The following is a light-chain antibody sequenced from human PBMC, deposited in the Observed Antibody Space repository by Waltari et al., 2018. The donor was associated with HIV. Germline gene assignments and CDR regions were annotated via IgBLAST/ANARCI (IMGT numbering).Light chain of an antibody. CDR3: QQYATSPRT. CDR2: GAS. CDR1: QTIDGRP. Sequence: EIVLTQSPGTLSLSPGEGGPLSCRASQTIDGRPLAGYQQKPGQAPRLLISGASHRATGIPDGFSGSGSGTTFTLTISRLEPEDFAVYFCQQYATSPRTFGQGTRVDFK. J-gene: IGKJ1*01. V-gene: IGKV3-20*01.